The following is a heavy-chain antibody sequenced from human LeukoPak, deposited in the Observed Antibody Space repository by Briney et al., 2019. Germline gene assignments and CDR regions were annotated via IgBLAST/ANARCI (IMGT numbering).Heavy chain of an antibody. CDR1: GFTFSSYS. D-gene: IGHD6-13*01. J-gene: IGHJ4*02. CDR2: ISSSSTTI. V-gene: IGHV3-48*04. Sequence: GGSLRLSCAASGFTFSSYSMNWIRQAPGKGLEWVSYISSSSTTIYYADSVKGRITISRDNAKNSLYLQMNSLRAEDTAVYYCANTGLAAAGHYWGQGTLVTVSS. CDR3: ANTGLAAAGHY.